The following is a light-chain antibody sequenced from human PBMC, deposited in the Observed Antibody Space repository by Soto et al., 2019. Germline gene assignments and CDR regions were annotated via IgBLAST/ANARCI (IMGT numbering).Light chain of an antibody. V-gene: IGKV1-5*03. CDR3: QHDRSHSEA. CDR2: KAS. CDR1: QTISSW. Sequence: DIQMTQSPGTLSGSLGDRVTISCRASQTISSWLAWYQQKPGTAPKLLIDKASTLKSGVPSRFSGSGSGTEFTLTISSRQPDDFATYYCQHDRSHSEAFGEGTKVELK. J-gene: IGKJ1*01.